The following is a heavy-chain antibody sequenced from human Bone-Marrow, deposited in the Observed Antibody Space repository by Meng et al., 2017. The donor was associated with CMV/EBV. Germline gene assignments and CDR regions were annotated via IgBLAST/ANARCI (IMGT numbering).Heavy chain of an antibody. D-gene: IGHD2-21*01. CDR3: AREKACAPFDP. CDR1: GYVFSTYT. V-gene: IGHV1-3*01. Sequence: SCQASGYVFSTYTIHWVRQAPGQSLEWMGWINAANGNTKYSEKFQGRVTITRDTSAATAYMYRSSLKSQDTAVYYCAREKACAPFDPWGQGTLVTVSS. CDR2: INAANGNT. J-gene: IGHJ5*02.